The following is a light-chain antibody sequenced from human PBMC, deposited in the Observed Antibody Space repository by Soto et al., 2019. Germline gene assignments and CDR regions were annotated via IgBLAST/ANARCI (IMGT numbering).Light chain of an antibody. J-gene: IGKJ5*01. V-gene: IGKV1-5*03. CDR3: QQYNSYSLIN. Sequence: EIQMTQSPSTLSAFVTTKVNITLPSSQSISRWLAWYQQKPGKAPKLLIYEASFLESGVPSRFSGSGSGTDFTLTIRSLQPDDFATYYCQQYNSYSLINCGKGPRREIK. CDR2: EAS. CDR1: QSISRW.